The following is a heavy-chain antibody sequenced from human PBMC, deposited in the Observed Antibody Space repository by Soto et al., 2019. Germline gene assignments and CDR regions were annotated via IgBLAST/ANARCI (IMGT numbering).Heavy chain of an antibody. CDR1: GGSFNSFY. Sequence: QVQLQQWGAGLLKPSGTLSLTCAVYGGSFNSFYWSWIHQAPGKGLEWIGEINHSGRTNYNPSLKSRVTILVDPSKNQFSLNLTSVTAADTAVYYCAREYSSSYYFDYWGQGTLVTVSS. J-gene: IGHJ4*02. V-gene: IGHV4-34*02. CDR2: INHSGRT. D-gene: IGHD6-6*01. CDR3: AREYSSSYYFDY.